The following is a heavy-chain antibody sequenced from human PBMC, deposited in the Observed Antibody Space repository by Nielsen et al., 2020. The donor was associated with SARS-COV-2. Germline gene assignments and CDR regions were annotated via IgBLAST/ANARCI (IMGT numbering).Heavy chain of an antibody. CDR1: GGSISSGGYY. D-gene: IGHD6-6*01. Sequence: SETLSLTCTVSGGSISSGGYYWSWIRQHPGKGLEWIGYIYYSGSTYYNPSLKSRVTISVDTSKNQFSLKLSSVTAADTAVYYCARVRSSSSGWFDPWGQGTLVTVSS. CDR2: IYYSGST. J-gene: IGHJ5*02. V-gene: IGHV4-31*03. CDR3: ARVRSSSSGWFDP.